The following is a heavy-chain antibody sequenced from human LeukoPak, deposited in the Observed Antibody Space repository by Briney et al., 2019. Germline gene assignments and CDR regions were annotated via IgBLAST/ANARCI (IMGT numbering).Heavy chain of an antibody. V-gene: IGHV1-69*13. CDR1: GGTFSSYA. D-gene: IGHD2-15*01. J-gene: IGHJ4*02. CDR2: IIPIFGTA. CDR3: AKGYCSGGSCSFDY. Sequence: SVKVSCKASGGTFSSYAISWVRQAPGQGLEWMGGIIPIFGTANYAQKFQGRVTITADESTSTAYMELSSLRSEDTAVYYCAKGYCSGGSCSFDYWGQGTLVTVS.